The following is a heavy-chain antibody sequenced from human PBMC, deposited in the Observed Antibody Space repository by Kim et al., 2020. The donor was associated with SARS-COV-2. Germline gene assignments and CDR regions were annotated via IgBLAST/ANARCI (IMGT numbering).Heavy chain of an antibody. J-gene: IGHJ6*02. CDR3: ARGGCSSTSCYIYYYYGMDV. Sequence: ASVKVSCKASGYTFTSYGISWVRQAPGQGLEWMGWISAYNGNTNYAQKLQGRVTMTTDTSTSTAYMELRSLRSDDTAVYYCARGGCSSTSCYIYYYYGMDVWGQGTTVTVSS. D-gene: IGHD2-2*02. CDR2: ISAYNGNT. V-gene: IGHV1-18*01. CDR1: GYTFTSYG.